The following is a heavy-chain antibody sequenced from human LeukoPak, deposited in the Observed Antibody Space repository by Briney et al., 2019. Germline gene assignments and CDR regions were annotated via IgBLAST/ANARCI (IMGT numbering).Heavy chain of an antibody. V-gene: IGHV3-33*06. D-gene: IGHD2-8*01. CDR2: IWYDGSNK. Sequence: GGSLRLSCAASGFTFSSYGMHWVRQAPGKGLEWVAVIWYDGSNKYYADSVKGRFTISRDNSKNTLYLQMNSLRAEDTAVYYCAKEDQRYCTNGVCYPRYWGRGTLVTVSS. CDR3: AKEDQRYCTNGVCYPRY. J-gene: IGHJ4*02. CDR1: GFTFSSYG.